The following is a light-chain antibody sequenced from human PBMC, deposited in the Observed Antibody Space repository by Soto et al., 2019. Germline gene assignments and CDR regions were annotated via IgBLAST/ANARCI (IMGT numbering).Light chain of an antibody. CDR3: QQYNSYST. J-gene: IGKJ1*01. Sequence: DIQMTQSPSTLSASVGDRVTITCRASQSISTWLAWYQQKPGKAPKLLIYDASSLESGVPSRFSGSGSGTEFTPTISSLQPEDFASYYCQQYNSYSTFGQGTKVEIK. V-gene: IGKV1-5*01. CDR2: DAS. CDR1: QSISTW.